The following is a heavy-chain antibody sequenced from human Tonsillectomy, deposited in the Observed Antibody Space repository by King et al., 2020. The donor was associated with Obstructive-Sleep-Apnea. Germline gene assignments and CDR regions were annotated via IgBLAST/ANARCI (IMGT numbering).Heavy chain of an antibody. CDR2: ISSSRSYI. J-gene: IGHJ4*02. Sequence: VQLVESGGGLVKPGGSLRLSCAASGFTFSSYSMNGVRQAPGKGLEWGSSISSSRSYIYYADSVKGRFTISRDNAKNSLYLQMNSLRAEDTAVYYCARAPDYSGYDGSFDYWGQGTLVTVSS. CDR3: ARAPDYSGYDGSFDY. V-gene: IGHV3-21*01. D-gene: IGHD5-12*01. CDR1: GFTFSSYS.